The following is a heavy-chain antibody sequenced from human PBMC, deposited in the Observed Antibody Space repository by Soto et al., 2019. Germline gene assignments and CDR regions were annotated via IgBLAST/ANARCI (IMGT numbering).Heavy chain of an antibody. Sequence: QVQLVQSGAEVKKPGSSVKVSCKASGGTFGSYAISWVRQAPGQGLEWMGGIIPIPGTANYAQKFQGRVTIAAHESTGTAYMELSSLRSEDTAVYYCARSQGSSTSLEIYYYYYYGMDVWGQGTTVTVSS. CDR1: GGTFGSYA. V-gene: IGHV1-69*01. J-gene: IGHJ6*02. CDR2: IIPIPGTA. CDR3: ARSQGSSTSLEIYYYYYYGMDV. D-gene: IGHD2-2*01.